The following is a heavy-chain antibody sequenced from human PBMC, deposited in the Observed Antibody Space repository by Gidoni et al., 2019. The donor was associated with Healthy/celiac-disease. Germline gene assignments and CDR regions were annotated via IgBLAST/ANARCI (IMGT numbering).Heavy chain of an antibody. CDR2: IYYSGVT. J-gene: IGHJ4*02. D-gene: IGHD5-12*01. Sequence: QLQLQASGPGLGKPAATLSLTCPVPGGSTSSSSYYWGWIRPPPGKGLEWMGSIYYSGVTYYNPSLKSRVTISVDTSTNQFSLKLSSVTAADTAVYYCARRRMATTHFDYWGQGTLVTVSS. CDR3: ARRRMATTHFDY. V-gene: IGHV4-39*01. CDR1: GGSTSSSSYY.